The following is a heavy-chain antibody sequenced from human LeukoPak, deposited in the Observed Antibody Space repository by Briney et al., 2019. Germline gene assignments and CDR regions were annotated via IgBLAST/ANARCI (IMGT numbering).Heavy chain of an antibody. CDR2: ISSSSSYI. CDR3: ASRSSGYYYDY. J-gene: IGHJ4*02. CDR1: GFTYSSYS. D-gene: IGHD3-22*01. Sequence: PGGSLRLSCAASGFTYSSYSMSWVRQAPGKGLEWVSSISSSSSYIYYADSVKGRFTISRDDAENSLYLQMNSLRAEDTAVYYCASRSSGYYYDYWGQGTLVTVSS. V-gene: IGHV3-21*01.